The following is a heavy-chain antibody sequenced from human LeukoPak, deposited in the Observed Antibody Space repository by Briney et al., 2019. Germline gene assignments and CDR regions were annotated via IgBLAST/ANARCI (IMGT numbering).Heavy chain of an antibody. Sequence: SETLSLTCTVSGGSISSYYWSWIRQPAGEGLEWIGRIYTSGSTYYNPSLKSRVTISVDTSKNQFSLKLSSVTAADTAVYYCARRPAAGTEFDYWGQGTLVTVSS. CDR2: IYTSGST. CDR3: ARRPAAGTEFDY. V-gene: IGHV4-4*07. CDR1: GGSISSYY. D-gene: IGHD6-13*01. J-gene: IGHJ4*02.